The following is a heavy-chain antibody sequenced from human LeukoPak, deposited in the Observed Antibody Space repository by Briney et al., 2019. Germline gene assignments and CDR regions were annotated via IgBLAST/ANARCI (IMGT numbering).Heavy chain of an antibody. CDR2: IWHDGSNK. D-gene: IGHD2-2*01. J-gene: IGHJ4*02. CDR1: GFTFSVYG. V-gene: IGHV3-30*02. CDR3: AKDGQYQLPIRLDY. Sequence: PGGSLRLSCAASGFTFSVYGMHWVRQAPGKGLEWVAFIWHDGSNKYYADSVKGRFTISRDNSKNTLYLQMNSLRAEDTAVYYCAKDGQYQLPIRLDYWGQGTLVTVSS.